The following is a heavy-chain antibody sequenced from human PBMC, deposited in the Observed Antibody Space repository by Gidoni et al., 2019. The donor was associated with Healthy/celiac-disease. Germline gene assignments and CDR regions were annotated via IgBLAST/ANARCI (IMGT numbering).Heavy chain of an antibody. CDR2: ISYDGSQK. V-gene: IGHV3-30*19. D-gene: IGHD2-21*01. CDR3: ARDLDANIVVVILDY. J-gene: IGHJ4*02. Sequence: QVQLVESGGGVVQPGRSLRLSCAASGFTFTSYGIHWVRQAPGKGLEWVAVISYDGSQKYYADSVKGRFTISRDNSKNTLYLQMNSLRAEDTAVYYCARDLDANIVVVILDYWGQGTLVTVSS. CDR1: GFTFTSYG.